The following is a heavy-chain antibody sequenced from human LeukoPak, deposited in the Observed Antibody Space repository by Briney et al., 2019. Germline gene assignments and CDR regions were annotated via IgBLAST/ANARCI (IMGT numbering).Heavy chain of an antibody. CDR3: AREPSGNFGQLVSSAEYFQH. Sequence: GGSLRLSCAASGFIFSDYGMHWVRQAPGKGLEWVAVISYDGNTKYYADSVKGRFTISRDNSKNTVYLQMNSLTIEDTAVYYCAREPSGNFGQLVSSAEYFQHWGQGTRVTVSS. CDR2: ISYDGNTK. CDR1: GFIFSDYG. D-gene: IGHD5/OR15-5a*01. J-gene: IGHJ1*01. V-gene: IGHV3-30*03.